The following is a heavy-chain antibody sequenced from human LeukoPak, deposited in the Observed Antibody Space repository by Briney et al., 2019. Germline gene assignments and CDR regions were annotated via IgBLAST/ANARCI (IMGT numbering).Heavy chain of an antibody. CDR1: GGTFSSYA. Sequence: SVKVSCKASGGTFSSYAISWVRQAPGQGLEGMGGIIPIFGTANYAQKFQGRVTITADESTSTAYMELSSLRSEDTAVYYCARGPYNWNDYFYYYMDVWGKGTTVTISS. J-gene: IGHJ6*03. V-gene: IGHV1-69*13. D-gene: IGHD1-1*01. CDR2: IIPIFGTA. CDR3: ARGPYNWNDYFYYYMDV.